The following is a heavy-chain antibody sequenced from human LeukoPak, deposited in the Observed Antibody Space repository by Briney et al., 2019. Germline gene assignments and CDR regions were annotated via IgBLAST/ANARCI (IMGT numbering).Heavy chain of an antibody. V-gene: IGHV3-30-3*01. Sequence: GGSLRLSCAASGFTFSSYAMHWVRQAPGKGLKWVAVISYDGSNKYYADSVKGRFTISRDNSKNTLYLQTNSLRAEDTAVYYCARSLATVTTVRYWGQGTLVTVSS. J-gene: IGHJ4*02. D-gene: IGHD4-17*01. CDR1: GFTFSSYA. CDR3: ARSLATVTTVRY. CDR2: ISYDGSNK.